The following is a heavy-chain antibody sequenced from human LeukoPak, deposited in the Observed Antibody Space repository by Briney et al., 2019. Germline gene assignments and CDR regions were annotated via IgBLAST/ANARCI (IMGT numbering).Heavy chain of an antibody. V-gene: IGHV3-48*04. CDR1: GFTFSMYS. J-gene: IGHJ4*02. CDR3: CGSVLYSSYYFDY. Sequence: GGSLRLSCVASGFTFSMYSMNWVRQAPGKGLEWVSYISSSGSTIYYADSVKGRFTISRDNAKNSLYLQMNSLRAEDTAVYYCCGSVLYSSYYFDYWGQGTLVTVSS. D-gene: IGHD5-18*01. CDR2: ISSSGSTI.